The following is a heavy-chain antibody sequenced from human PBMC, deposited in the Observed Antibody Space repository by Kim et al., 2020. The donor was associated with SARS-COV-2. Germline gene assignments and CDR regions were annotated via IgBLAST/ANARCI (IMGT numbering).Heavy chain of an antibody. V-gene: IGHV3-30*04. Sequence: GGSLRLSCAASGFTFSSYAMHWVRQAPGKGLEWVAVISYDGSNKYYADSVKGRFTISRDNSKNTLYLQMNSLRAEDTAVYYCARVGGSGSYYTKFLGYFDYWGQGTLVTVSS. D-gene: IGHD3-10*01. CDR3: ARVGGSGSYYTKFLGYFDY. J-gene: IGHJ4*02. CDR2: ISYDGSNK. CDR1: GFTFSSYA.